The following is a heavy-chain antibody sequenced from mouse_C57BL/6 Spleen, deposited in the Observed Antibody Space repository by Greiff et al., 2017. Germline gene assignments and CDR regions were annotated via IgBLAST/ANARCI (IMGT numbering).Heavy chain of an antibody. Sequence: VQLQQSGPELVKPGASVKIPCKASGYTFTDYNMDWVKQSHGKSLEWIGDINPNNGGTIYNQKFKGKATLTVDKSSSTAYMELRSLTSEDTAVYYCARWTGTYFDVWGTGTTVTVSS. D-gene: IGHD4-1*01. V-gene: IGHV1-18*01. CDR3: ARWTGTYFDV. J-gene: IGHJ1*03. CDR1: GYTFTDYN. CDR2: INPNNGGT.